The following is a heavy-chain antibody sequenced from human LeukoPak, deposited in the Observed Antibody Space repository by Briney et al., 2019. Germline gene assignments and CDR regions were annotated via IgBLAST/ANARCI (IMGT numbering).Heavy chain of an antibody. J-gene: IGHJ4*02. V-gene: IGHV3-74*01. Sequence: GGSLRLSCAASEFTFNSYWMHWVRQSPGKGLVWVSRINFDGSSTNYADSVKGRFSISRDNAKNTLYLQMNSLRAEDTAVYYCLRARPPHYYSDYWGQGTLVTVSS. CDR1: EFTFNSYW. CDR2: INFDGSST. CDR3: LRARPPHYYSDY.